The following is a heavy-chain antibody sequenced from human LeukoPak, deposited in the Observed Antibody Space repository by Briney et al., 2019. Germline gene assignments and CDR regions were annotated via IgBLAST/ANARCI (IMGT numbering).Heavy chain of an antibody. CDR3: AGEGSSSWYKGYYSMDV. J-gene: IGHJ6*03. D-gene: IGHD6-13*01. V-gene: IGHV4-34*01. CDR1: GGSFSGYY. CDR2: INHSGST. Sequence: SGTLSLTCAVYGGSFSGYYGSGGRQPPGKGGEWGGEINHSGSTSYNPSLTSRGTISVDTSKKQFSLKRSSVTTADTAGYYCAGEGSSSWYKGYYSMDVRLKGTT.